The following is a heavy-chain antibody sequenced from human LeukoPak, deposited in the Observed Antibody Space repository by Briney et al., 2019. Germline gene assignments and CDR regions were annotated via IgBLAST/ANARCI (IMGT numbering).Heavy chain of an antibody. CDR2: ISSSSSYI. J-gene: IGHJ4*02. D-gene: IGHD2-15*01. CDR1: GFTFSSYS. V-gene: IGHV3-21*01. CDR3: ARAPYCSGGSCYSFDY. Sequence: GGSLRLSCAASGFTFSSYSMNWVRQAPGKGLEWVSSISSSSSYIYYADSVKGRFTISRDNAKNTLYLQMNSLRAEDTAVYYCARAPYCSGGSCYSFDYWGQGTLVTVSS.